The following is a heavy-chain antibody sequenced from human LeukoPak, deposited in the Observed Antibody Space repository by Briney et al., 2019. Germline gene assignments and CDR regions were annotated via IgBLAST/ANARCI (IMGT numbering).Heavy chain of an antibody. CDR2: IYTSGST. J-gene: IGHJ3*02. CDR1: GGSISSYY. D-gene: IGHD3-3*01. V-gene: IGHV4-4*09. CDR3: ARLMTYYDFWSGFDI. Sequence: SETLSLTCTVSGGSISSYYWSWIRQPPGKGLEWIGYIYTSGSTNYNPSLKSRVTISVDTSKNQFSLKLSPVTAADTAVYYCARLMTYYDFWSGFDIWGQGTMVTVSS.